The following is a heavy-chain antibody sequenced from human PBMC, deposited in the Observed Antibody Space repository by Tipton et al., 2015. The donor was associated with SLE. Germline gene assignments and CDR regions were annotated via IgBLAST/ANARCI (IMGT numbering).Heavy chain of an antibody. CDR1: GGSVSSGSYY. CDR3: AAFDWFPTWYFDL. J-gene: IGHJ2*01. CDR2: INHSRST. Sequence: TLSLTCTVSGGSVSSGSYYWSWIRQPPGKGLEWIGEINHSRSTNYNPSLKSRVTISVDTSKNQFSLKLSSVTAADTAVYYCAAFDWFPTWYFDLWGRGTLVTVSS. D-gene: IGHD3-9*01. V-gene: IGHV4-39*07.